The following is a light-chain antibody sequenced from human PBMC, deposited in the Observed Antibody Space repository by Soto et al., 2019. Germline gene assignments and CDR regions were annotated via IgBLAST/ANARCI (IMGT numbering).Light chain of an antibody. V-gene: IGLV1-36*01. CDR1: SSNIGNNA. J-gene: IGLJ2*01. CDR2: YDD. Sequence: QLVLTQPPSVSKAPRQRVTISCSGSSSNIGNNAVNWYQQLPGKAPKLLIYYDDLLPSGVSDRFSGSKSGTSASLAISGLQSEDEADYYCAAWDDSLNGPVFGGGTKLTVL. CDR3: AAWDDSLNGPV.